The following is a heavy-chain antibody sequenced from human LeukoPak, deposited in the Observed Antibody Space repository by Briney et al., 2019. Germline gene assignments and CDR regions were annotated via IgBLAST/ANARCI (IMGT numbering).Heavy chain of an antibody. CDR3: ARVQFQWFDP. D-gene: IGHD6-19*01. J-gene: IGHJ5*02. V-gene: IGHV3-23*01. Sequence: PGQSLRLSCDASGFNIYTYTMYGVRQAPGQGLEWVSGIRNSDGVTYYADSVRGRFTIARDNSKKTLYLQMNNLRVDDTTVYYCARVQFQWFDPWGQGTLVTVSS. CDR2: IRNSDGVT. CDR1: GFNIYTYT.